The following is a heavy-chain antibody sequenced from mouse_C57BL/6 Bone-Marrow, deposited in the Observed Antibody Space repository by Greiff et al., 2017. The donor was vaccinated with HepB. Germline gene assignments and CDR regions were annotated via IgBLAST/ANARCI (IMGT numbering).Heavy chain of an antibody. D-gene: IGHD4-1*01. CDR2: IWSGGST. Sequence: VMLVESGPGLVQPSQSLSITCTVSGFSLTSYGVHWVRQSPGKGLEWLGVIWSGGSTDYNAAFISRLSISKDNSKSQVFFKMNSLQADDTAIYYCARRLGEGYFDYWGQGTTLTVSS. J-gene: IGHJ2*01. CDR1: GFSLTSYG. CDR3: ARRLGEGYFDY. V-gene: IGHV2-2*01.